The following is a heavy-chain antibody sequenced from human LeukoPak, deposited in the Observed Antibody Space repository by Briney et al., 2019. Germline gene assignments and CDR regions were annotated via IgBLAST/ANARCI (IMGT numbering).Heavy chain of an antibody. CDR1: GDSVSSNTAA. D-gene: IGHD2-2*01. V-gene: IGHV6-1*01. CDR2: TYYRSKWYT. Sequence: SQTLSLTCAISGDSVSSNTAAWYWIRQSPSRGLEWLGRTYYRSKWYTDYAASVTSRITVNADTSKNQFSLQLTSVTPEDTAVYYCARDPPGDQGLDYWGQGTLVTAAS. CDR3: ARDPPGDQGLDY. J-gene: IGHJ4*02.